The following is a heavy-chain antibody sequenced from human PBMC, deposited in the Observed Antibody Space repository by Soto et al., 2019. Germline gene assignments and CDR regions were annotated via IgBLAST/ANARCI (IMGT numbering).Heavy chain of an antibody. J-gene: IGHJ4*02. CDR1: GYTFTSYG. CDR2: ISAYNGNT. CDR3: ARDASSSWSHRRFDY. D-gene: IGHD6-13*01. V-gene: IGHV1-18*01. Sequence: QVKLVQSGAEVKKPGASVKVSCKASGYTFTSYGISWVRQAPGQGLEWMGWISAYNGNTNYAQKLQGRVTMTTDTSTSRAYIELRSLRSDDTAVYYCARDASSSWSHRRFDYWGQGTLVTVAS.